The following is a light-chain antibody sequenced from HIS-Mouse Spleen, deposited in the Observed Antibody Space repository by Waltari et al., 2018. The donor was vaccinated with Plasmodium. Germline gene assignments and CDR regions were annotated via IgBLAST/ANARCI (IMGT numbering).Light chain of an antibody. CDR3: QQYNNWSFT. Sequence: EIAMTQSPATLSVSAGERATVSCRASQTVSSNLAWYQQKPGQAPRLLIYGASTRATGIPARFSGSGSGTEFTLTISSLQSEDFAVYYCQQYNNWSFTFGPGTKVDIK. CDR1: QTVSSN. CDR2: GAS. J-gene: IGKJ3*01. V-gene: IGKV3-15*01.